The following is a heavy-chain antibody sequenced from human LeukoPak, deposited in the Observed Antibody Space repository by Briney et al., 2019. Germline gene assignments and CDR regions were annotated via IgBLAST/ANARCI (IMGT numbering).Heavy chain of an antibody. CDR1: GGSISSYY. CDR2: IYYSGST. J-gene: IGHJ6*02. V-gene: IGHV4-59*01. D-gene: IGHD6-19*01. CDR3: ARDSLVAVAATWSYYYYGMDV. Sequence: SETLSLTCTVSGGSISSYYWSWIRQPPGKGLEWIGYIYYSGSTNYNPSLKSRVTISVDTSKNQFSLRLSSVTAADTAVYYCARDSLVAVAATWSYYYYGMDVWGQGTTVTVSS.